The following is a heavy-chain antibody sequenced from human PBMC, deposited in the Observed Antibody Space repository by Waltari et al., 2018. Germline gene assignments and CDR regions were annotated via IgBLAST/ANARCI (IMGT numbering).Heavy chain of an antibody. Sequence: QVQLVQSGAEVKKPGSSVKVSCKASGGTFSSYAISWVRQAPGQGLEWMGGIIPICGTANYAQKSQGRVTITADESTSTAYMELSSLRSEDTAVYYCARGGWVKPYYYYYMDVWGKGTTVTISS. V-gene: IGHV1-69*12. CDR3: ARGGWVKPYYYYYMDV. CDR2: IIPICGTA. D-gene: IGHD3-10*01. CDR1: GGTFSSYA. J-gene: IGHJ6*03.